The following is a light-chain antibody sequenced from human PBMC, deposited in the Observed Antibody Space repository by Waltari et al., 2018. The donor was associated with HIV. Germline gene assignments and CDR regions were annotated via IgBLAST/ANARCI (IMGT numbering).Light chain of an antibody. CDR2: EVT. J-gene: IGLJ1*01. V-gene: IGLV2-23*02. Sequence: QSALTQPASVSGSPGQSITISCTGTSSDVGRYNLVSWYQQHPGKAPKLMIYEVTKRPSGISNRFSGSKSGNTASLTISGLQPEDESDYYCCSYAGSSTPYVFGTGTQVTVL. CDR1: SSDVGRYNL. CDR3: CSYAGSSTPYV.